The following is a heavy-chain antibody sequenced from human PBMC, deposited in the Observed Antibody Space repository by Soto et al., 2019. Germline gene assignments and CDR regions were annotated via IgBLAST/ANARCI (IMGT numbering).Heavy chain of an antibody. V-gene: IGHV5-51*01. Sequence: GESLKIACKGSGYSFTSYWIGWVRQMPGKGLEWMGIIYPGDSDTRYSPSFQGQVTISADKSISTAYLQWSSLKASDTAMYYCARHAFMDTPKYYYDSSGYYSGLVYWGQGTLVTVSS. CDR3: ARHAFMDTPKYYYDSSGYYSGLVY. CDR2: IYPGDSDT. D-gene: IGHD3-22*01. CDR1: GYSFTSYW. J-gene: IGHJ4*02.